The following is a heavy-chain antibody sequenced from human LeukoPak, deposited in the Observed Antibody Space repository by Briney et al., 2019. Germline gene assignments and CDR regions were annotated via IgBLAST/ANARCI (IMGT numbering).Heavy chain of an antibody. Sequence: SETLSLTCTVSGGSLSSGDYYWSWIRQPPGKGLEWIAYMYYSGSTYYNPSLKSQVTMSADTSKNQLSLKLSSVTAADTAVYYCARPYYYDSRIDPWGQGILVTVSS. J-gene: IGHJ5*02. CDR2: MYYSGST. V-gene: IGHV4-30-4*01. D-gene: IGHD3-22*01. CDR3: ARPYYYDSRIDP. CDR1: GGSLSSGDYY.